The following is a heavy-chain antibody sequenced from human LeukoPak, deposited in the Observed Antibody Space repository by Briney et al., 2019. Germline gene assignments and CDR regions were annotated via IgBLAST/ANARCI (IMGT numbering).Heavy chain of an antibody. V-gene: IGHV4-39*02. J-gene: IGHJ6*03. CDR3: ARDRREELRFFYYMDA. CDR1: GGSISSSSYH. D-gene: IGHD3-3*01. CDR2: IYYSGST. Sequence: PSETLSLTCTVSGGSISSSSYHWGWIRQPPRKGLEWIGSIYYSGSTYYNPSLKSRVTISVDTSKNQFSLKLSSVTAADTAVYYCARDRREELRFFYYMDAWGKGTTVTVSS.